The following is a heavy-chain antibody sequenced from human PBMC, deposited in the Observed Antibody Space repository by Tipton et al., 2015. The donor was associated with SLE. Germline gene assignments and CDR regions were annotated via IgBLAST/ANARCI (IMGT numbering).Heavy chain of an antibody. CDR1: GFTVRSYH. D-gene: IGHD2/OR15-2a*01. J-gene: IGHJ4*02. CDR2: IKEDGSEK. CDR3: ARGKYYFDY. Sequence: SLRLSCAASGFTVRSYHMNWVRQAPGKGLEWVANIKEDGSEKHYVDSVKDRLTISRDNAKKSVYLQMNSLRADDTAVYYCARGKYYFDYWGQGALVTVSS. V-gene: IGHV3-7*01.